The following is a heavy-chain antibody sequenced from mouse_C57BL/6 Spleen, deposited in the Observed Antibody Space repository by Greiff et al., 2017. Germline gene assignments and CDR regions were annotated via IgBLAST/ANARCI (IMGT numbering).Heavy chain of an antibody. Sequence: QVQLQQSGAELVRPGASVTLSCKASGYTFTDYEMHWVKQTPVHGLEWIGAIDPETGGTAYNQKFKGKAILTADKSSSTAYMELRSLTSEDSAVYYCTSNYYGSSYDGYWGQGTTRTVSS. V-gene: IGHV1-15*01. CDR2: IDPETGGT. J-gene: IGHJ2*01. D-gene: IGHD1-1*01. CDR3: TSNYYGSSYDGY. CDR1: GYTFTDYE.